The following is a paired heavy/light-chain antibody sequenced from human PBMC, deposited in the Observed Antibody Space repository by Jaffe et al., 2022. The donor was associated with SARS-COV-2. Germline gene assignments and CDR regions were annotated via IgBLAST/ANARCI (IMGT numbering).Heavy chain of an antibody. J-gene: IGHJ4*02. V-gene: IGHV3-21*01. Sequence: EVQLVESGGGLVKPGGSLRLSCAASGFTFRTYSMNWVRQAPGKGLEWVSSISSSGTYIYYADSVKGRFTVSRDNAQNSLYLQMNSLRAEDTAVYFCARAWNDDSSGYQGRGVDYWGQGTLVTVSS. CDR1: GFTFRTYS. CDR3: ARAWNDDSSGYQGRGVDY. D-gene: IGHD3-22*01. CDR2: ISSSGTYI.
Light chain of an antibody. J-gene: IGKJ1*01. CDR1: QSISSW. V-gene: IGKV1-5*03. CDR3: QQYNGYSRT. CDR2: KAS. Sequence: DIQMTQSPSTLSASVGDRVTITCRASQSISSWLAWYQQKPGKAPKVLIHKASSLESGVPSRFSGSGSGTEFTLTISSLQPDDFATYYCQQYNGYSRTFGQGTKVEIK.